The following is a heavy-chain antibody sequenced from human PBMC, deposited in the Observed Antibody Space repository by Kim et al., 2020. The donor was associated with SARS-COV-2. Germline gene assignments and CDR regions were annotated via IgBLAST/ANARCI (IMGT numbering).Heavy chain of an antibody. Sequence: NIKHSQRFQGRVTLTWDTSANTAYMELSSLGSEDTAVYYCARDLVHTGYDYWGQGTLVAVSS. CDR2: NI. V-gene: IGHV1-3*01. D-gene: IGHD5-12*01. CDR3: ARDLVHTGYDY. J-gene: IGHJ4*02.